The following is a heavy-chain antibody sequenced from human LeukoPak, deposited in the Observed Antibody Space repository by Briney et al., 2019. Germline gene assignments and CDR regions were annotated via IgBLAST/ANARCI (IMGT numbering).Heavy chain of an antibody. CDR3: ARLGLRSRNGYTPFDY. Sequence: GESLKISCEGSGYSFTNYWIGWVRQMPGKGLEWVGIIYPGDSDTRYSPSFQGQVTISVDKSISTAYLQCSSLRASDTAMYYCARLGLRSRNGYTPFDYWGQGTLVTVS. V-gene: IGHV5-51*01. CDR1: GYSFTNYW. D-gene: IGHD5-24*01. J-gene: IGHJ4*02. CDR2: IYPGDSDT.